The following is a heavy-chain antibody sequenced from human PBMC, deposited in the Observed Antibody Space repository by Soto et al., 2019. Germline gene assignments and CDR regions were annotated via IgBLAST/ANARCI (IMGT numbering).Heavy chain of an antibody. CDR1: GFAFSSYW. J-gene: IGHJ5*02. CDR3: TTNYYDSSGYDNWFDP. CDR2: IRSKAYGGTT. D-gene: IGHD3-22*01. Sequence: PGGSLRLSCAGSGFAFSSYWMSWVRQAPGKGLEWVGFIRSKAYGGTTEYAASVKGRFTISRDDSKSIAYLQMNSLKTEDTAVYYCTTNYYDSSGYDNWFDPWGQGTLVTVSS. V-gene: IGHV3-49*02.